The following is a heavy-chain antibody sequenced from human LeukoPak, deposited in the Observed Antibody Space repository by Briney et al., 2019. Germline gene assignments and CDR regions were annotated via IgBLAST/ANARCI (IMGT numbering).Heavy chain of an antibody. J-gene: IGHJ4*02. V-gene: IGHV3-7*01. CDR1: GFTFSRLW. CDR3: ARDKIGGSGSSYFDY. Sequence: GGSLRLSCAASGFTFSRLWMSWVRQAPGKGLEWVANIKEDGSEKYYVDSVKGRFTISRDNAKNSLYLQVNSLRAEDTAVYYCARDKIGGSGSSYFDYWGQGTLVTVSS. D-gene: IGHD3-10*01. CDR2: IKEDGSEK.